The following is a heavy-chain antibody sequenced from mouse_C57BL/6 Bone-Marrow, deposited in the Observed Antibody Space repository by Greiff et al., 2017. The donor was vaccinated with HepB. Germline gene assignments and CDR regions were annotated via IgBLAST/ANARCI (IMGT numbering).Heavy chain of an antibody. Sequence: VQLQQSGAELVRPGASVTLSFKASGYTFTDYEMHWVKQTPVHGLEWIGAIDPETGGTAYNQKFKGKAILTADKSSSTAYMELRSLTSEDSAVYYCTRRDYYGSGDYFDYWGQGTTLTVSS. V-gene: IGHV1-15*01. J-gene: IGHJ2*01. CDR1: GYTFTDYE. D-gene: IGHD1-1*01. CDR2: IDPETGGT. CDR3: TRRDYYGSGDYFDY.